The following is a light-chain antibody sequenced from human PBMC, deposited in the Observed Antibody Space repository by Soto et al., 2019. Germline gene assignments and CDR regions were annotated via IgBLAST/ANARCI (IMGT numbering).Light chain of an antibody. J-gene: IGKJ1*01. CDR3: QQYGGTPPT. CDR1: QSVSNNY. Sequence: EIVLTQSPGTLSLSPGERATLSCRASQSVSNNYLAWYQRKHGQAPRLLIYGAPYRATDIPYRFSSSGSGTDFTLTIARLEAEDFAVYICQQYGGTPPTFGLGTKVEI. CDR2: GAP. V-gene: IGKV3-20*01.